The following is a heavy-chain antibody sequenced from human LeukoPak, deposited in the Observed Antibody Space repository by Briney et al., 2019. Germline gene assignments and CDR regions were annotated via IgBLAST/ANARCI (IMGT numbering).Heavy chain of an antibody. CDR1: GFTFSSYA. CDR3: AKDRPYSSGPTPGP. D-gene: IGHD6-19*01. J-gene: IGHJ5*02. V-gene: IGHV3-23*01. CDR2: ISGSGGST. Sequence: PGGSLRLSCAASGFTFSSYAMSWVRQAPGKGLEWVSAISGSGGSTYYADSVKGRFTISGDNSKNTLYLQMNSLRAEDTAVYYCAKDRPYSSGPTPGPRGQGTLVTVSS.